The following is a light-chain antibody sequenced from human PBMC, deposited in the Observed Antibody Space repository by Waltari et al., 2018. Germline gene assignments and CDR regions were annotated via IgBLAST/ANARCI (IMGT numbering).Light chain of an antibody. Sequence: DIEMTQSPATVSASVGDRANITCRASQGISSWLAWYQQKPGKAPRLLIYAASSLQSGVPSRFSGSVSVTDFTLTISSLQPEDFATYYCQQSNSFPITFGQGTRLEI. CDR3: QQSNSFPIT. V-gene: IGKV1-12*01. CDR1: QGISSW. J-gene: IGKJ5*01. CDR2: AAS.